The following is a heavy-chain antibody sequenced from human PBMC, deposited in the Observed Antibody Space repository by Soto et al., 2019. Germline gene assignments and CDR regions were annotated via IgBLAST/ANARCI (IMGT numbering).Heavy chain of an antibody. CDR2: ISVSGGSI. J-gene: IGHJ4*02. V-gene: IGHV3-23*01. D-gene: IGHD1-26*01. CDR1: GFTFRNYA. CDR3: AKDLVGTTDY. Sequence: EVQLLESGGDLAQPGGSLRLSCAASGFTFRNYAMSWVRQAPGKGLEWVSSISVSGGSIYYADPVKGRFTISRDNSKNTLYLQMNSLRVEDTAVYYCAKDLVGTTDYWGQGTLVTVSS.